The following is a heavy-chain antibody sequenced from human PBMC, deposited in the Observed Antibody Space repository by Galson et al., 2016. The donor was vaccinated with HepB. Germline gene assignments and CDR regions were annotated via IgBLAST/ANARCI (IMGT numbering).Heavy chain of an antibody. CDR3: AKDEGFYNGMDF. CDR1: GGSVSSASHY. V-gene: IGHV4-61*01. Sequence: ETLSLTCTVSGGSVSSASHYWSWVRQPTGKGLAWIGYISDSESTYYNPSLKGRVTISLDRSKNQFSLRLNSVIAADTAVYYCAKDEGFYNGMDFWGQGTTVTVSS. J-gene: IGHJ6*02. CDR2: ISDSEST. D-gene: IGHD2-2*02.